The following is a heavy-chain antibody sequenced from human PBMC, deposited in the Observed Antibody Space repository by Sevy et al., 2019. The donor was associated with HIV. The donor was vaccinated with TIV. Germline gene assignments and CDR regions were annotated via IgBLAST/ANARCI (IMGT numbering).Heavy chain of an antibody. CDR3: ARLHNWNYFWLDP. J-gene: IGHJ5*02. Sequence: GGSLRLSCAASGFSVSSNYMSWVRRAPGKGLEWVSVIYGGGGIYYADSVRGRFTVSKDNSKNTVYLQMNSLRAEDTAVYYCARLHNWNYFWLDPWGQGTLVTVSS. D-gene: IGHD1-7*01. CDR2: IYGGGGI. CDR1: GFSVSSNY. V-gene: IGHV3-53*01.